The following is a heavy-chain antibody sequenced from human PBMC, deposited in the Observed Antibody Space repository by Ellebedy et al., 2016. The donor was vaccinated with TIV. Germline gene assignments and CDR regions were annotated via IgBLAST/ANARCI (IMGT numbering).Heavy chain of an antibody. V-gene: IGHV1-69*13. CDR3: ARVRGLNSGYPDY. CDR1: GGTFSRHA. J-gene: IGHJ4*02. Sequence: AASVKVSCKASGGTFSRHAISWVRQAPGQGLEWMGGIIPIFGTINYAQKFQGRVTITADEYTSTAYIDLRSLRPEDTAVYYCARVRGLNSGYPDYWGQGTLVTVSS. D-gene: IGHD5-12*01. CDR2: IIPIFGTI.